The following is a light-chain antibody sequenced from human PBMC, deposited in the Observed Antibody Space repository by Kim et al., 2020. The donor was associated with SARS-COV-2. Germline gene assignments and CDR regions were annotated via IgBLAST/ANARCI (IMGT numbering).Light chain of an antibody. CDR2: QDS. J-gene: IGLJ2*01. CDR3: QAWDSSTAWV. CDR1: KLGDSC. V-gene: IGLV3-1*01. Sequence: VSPGQPAGITCSENKLGDSCAVWFKQKPGRSPVLVICQDSKRPSRIPERFSSSNAGNTATLTSSGTQAMDGADYYCQAWDSSTAWVFGGGTQLTVL.